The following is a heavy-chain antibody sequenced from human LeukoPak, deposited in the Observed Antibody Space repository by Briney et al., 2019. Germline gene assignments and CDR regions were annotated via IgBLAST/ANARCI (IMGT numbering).Heavy chain of an antibody. Sequence: GGSLRLSCAASGFTFRNYGMHWVRQAPGKGLEWVAMISYDGNTKYYADSVKGRFTISRDNSKNTLSLRMNSLRAEDTAVYFCARDPSLRVTLDYWGQGTLVTVSS. D-gene: IGHD4-4*01. CDR1: GFTFRNYG. J-gene: IGHJ4*02. CDR3: ARDPSLRVTLDY. CDR2: ISYDGNTK. V-gene: IGHV3-33*01.